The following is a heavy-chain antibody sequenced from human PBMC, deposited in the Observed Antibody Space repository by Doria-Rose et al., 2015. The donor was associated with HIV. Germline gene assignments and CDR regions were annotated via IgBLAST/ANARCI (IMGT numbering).Heavy chain of an antibody. J-gene: IGHJ4*02. D-gene: IGHD1-26*01. V-gene: IGHV4-59*01. Sequence: QVQLQESGPGLVKPSETLSLTCSASGGSISHYYWSWIRQPPGKGLEYIGDIFYTGSTNCSPSLKGRVSISIDTSKNKFSLRLSSVTAADTAVYYCARVLSGTYDYWGQGTLVTVSS. CDR1: GGSISHYY. CDR3: ARVLSGTYDY. CDR2: IFYTGST.